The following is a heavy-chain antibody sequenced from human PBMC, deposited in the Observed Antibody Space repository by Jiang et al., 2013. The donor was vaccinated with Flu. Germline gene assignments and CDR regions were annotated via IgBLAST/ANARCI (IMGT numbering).Heavy chain of an antibody. CDR1: GYSFTSYW. D-gene: IGHD3-22*01. Sequence: LVESGAEVKKPGESLKISCKGSGYSFTSYWIGWVRQMPGKGLEWMGIIYPGDSDTRYSPSFQGQATISADKSISTAYLQWSSLKASDTAMYYCARLPYYYDSSGYYYGYYFDYWGQGTLVTVSS. J-gene: IGHJ4*02. CDR3: ARLPYYYDSSGYYYGYYFDY. CDR2: IYPGDSDT. V-gene: IGHV5-51*01.